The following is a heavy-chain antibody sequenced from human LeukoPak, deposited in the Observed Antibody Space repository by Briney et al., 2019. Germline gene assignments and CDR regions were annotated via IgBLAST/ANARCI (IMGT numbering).Heavy chain of an antibody. CDR3: AREFTSSSGSVSDY. CDR2: ISSSSTTI. Sequence: PGGSLRLPCAASGFTFSSYNMNWVRQAPGKGLEWVSYISSSSTTIYYADSVKGRFTISRDNAKNSLYLHLNSLRDEDTAVYYCAREFTSSSGSVSDYWGQGTLVTVSS. J-gene: IGHJ4*02. D-gene: IGHD6-6*01. V-gene: IGHV3-48*02. CDR1: GFTFSSYN.